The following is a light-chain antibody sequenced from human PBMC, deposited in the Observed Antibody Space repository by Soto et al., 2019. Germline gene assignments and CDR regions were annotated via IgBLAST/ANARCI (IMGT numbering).Light chain of an antibody. J-gene: IGLJ1*01. CDR3: NSYSSTNFYV. CDR2: QVT. V-gene: IGLV2-14*01. Sequence: QSVLAQPDSVSGPPGQSITISCTGSFSDIAVFNYVSWYQQYPGRAPKLLIYQVTSRASGVSHRFSGSKSGNTASLTISGLQPEDEAEYYCNSYSSTNFYVFGTGTKVTVL. CDR1: FSDIAVFNY.